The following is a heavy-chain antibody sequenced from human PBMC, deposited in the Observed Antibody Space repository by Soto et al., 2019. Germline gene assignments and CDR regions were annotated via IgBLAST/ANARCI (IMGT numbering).Heavy chain of an antibody. CDR1: GYSXNSYY. CDR3: ARDYAVTKDWFDP. D-gene: IGHD4-4*01. CDR2: INPSGCST. J-gene: IGHJ5*02. V-gene: IGHV1-46*02. Sequence: SXKVSFKASGYSXNSYYRDLVRQAPGQGLEWMGIINPSGCSTSYAQKFQGRVTMTSYTSTSTVYMELSSLRSEDTAVYYCARDYAVTKDWFDPWGQGTLVTVSS.